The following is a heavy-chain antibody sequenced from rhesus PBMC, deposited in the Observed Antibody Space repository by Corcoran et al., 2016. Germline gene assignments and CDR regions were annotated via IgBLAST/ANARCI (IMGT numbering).Heavy chain of an antibody. CDR1: GFSLTTSGMG. Sequence: QVTLKESGPALVKPTQTLTLTCTFSGFSLTTSGMGVGWIRQPPGKALEGLALIYWGDDKSYSTTRKSRLTITKDTSKNQVVLTMTNMDPVDTATYYCARGNLDAFDFWGQGLRVTVSS. J-gene: IGHJ3*01. CDR3: ARGNLDAFDF. V-gene: IGHV2-174*01. CDR2: IYWGDDK.